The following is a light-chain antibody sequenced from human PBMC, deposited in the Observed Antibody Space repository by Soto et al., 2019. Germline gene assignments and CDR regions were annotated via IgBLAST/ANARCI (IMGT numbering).Light chain of an antibody. J-gene: IGLJ1*01. CDR2: SNH. CDR1: SSNIGSYT. Sequence: QSVLTQPPSASGTPGQTVTVSCSGSSSNIGSYTVNWYQQLPGTAPKLVIYSNHQRPSGVPDRFSGSKSGTSASLAISGLQSEDEADYYCAAWDDSLNGSVFGSGTKPPS. V-gene: IGLV1-44*01. CDR3: AAWDDSLNGSV.